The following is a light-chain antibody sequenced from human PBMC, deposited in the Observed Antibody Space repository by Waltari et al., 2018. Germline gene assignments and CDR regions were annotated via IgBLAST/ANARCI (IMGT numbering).Light chain of an antibody. CDR1: QDVRKF. CDR3: QQYDILPLT. J-gene: IGKJ4*01. Sequence: DIQMTQSPSSLSASVGDRVTITCQASQDVRKFLNWCQQKPGAAPKVVIYDASNLEKGVPSRFSGSGSGTRFTLTISSLQPDDFATYYCQQYDILPLTFGGGTRVE. V-gene: IGKV1-33*01. CDR2: DAS.